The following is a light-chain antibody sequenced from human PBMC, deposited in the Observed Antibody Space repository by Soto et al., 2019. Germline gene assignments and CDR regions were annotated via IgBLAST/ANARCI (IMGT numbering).Light chain of an antibody. CDR2: RAS. CDR1: QSVTNF. Sequence: DIQMTQSPSTLSSSVGDRVTLTCRASQSVTNFLAWYQQKPGKAPNLLIYRASRLESGVPSRFSGSGSETEFTLTISSLQHDDFATYYCQQYGDDPTFGQGTMVEI. CDR3: QQYGDDPT. J-gene: IGKJ2*01. V-gene: IGKV1-5*03.